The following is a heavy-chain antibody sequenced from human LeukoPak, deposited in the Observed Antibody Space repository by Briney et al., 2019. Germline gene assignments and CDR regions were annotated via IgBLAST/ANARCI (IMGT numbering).Heavy chain of an antibody. V-gene: IGHV3-30-3*01. CDR1: GFTFSSYA. J-gene: IGHJ4*02. CDR3: ARDGVEMATMLGY. D-gene: IGHD5-24*01. Sequence: PGGSLRLSCAASGFTFSSYAMHWVRQAPGKGLEWVAVISYDGSNKYYADSVKGRFTISRDNSKNTLYLQMNSLRAEDTAVYYCARDGVEMATMLGYWGQGTLVTVSS. CDR2: ISYDGSNK.